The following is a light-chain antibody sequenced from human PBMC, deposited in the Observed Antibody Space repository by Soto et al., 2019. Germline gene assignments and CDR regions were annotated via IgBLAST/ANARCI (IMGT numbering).Light chain of an antibody. V-gene: IGKV1-5*03. Sequence: DIQMTQSPSTLSASVGDRVTITCRASQSISVWLAWYQQKAGKAPNLLIYKASRLESGVPSRFSGSGSGTEFTLTISGLQPGDSATYYCQQYNSYLTFGQGTKVDIK. CDR3: QQYNSYLT. CDR2: KAS. CDR1: QSISVW. J-gene: IGKJ1*01.